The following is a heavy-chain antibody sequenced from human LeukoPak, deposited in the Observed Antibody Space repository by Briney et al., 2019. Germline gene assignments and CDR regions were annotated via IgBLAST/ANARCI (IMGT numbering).Heavy chain of an antibody. CDR1: GYTFTSYG. D-gene: IGHD2-2*01. V-gene: IGHV1-18*01. CDR2: ISAYNGNT. J-gene: IGHJ6*04. CDR3: ARALVVVVPGSMMDV. Sequence: ASVKVSCKASGYTFTSYGISWVRQAPGQGLEWMGWISAYNGNTNYAQKLQGRVTMTTDTSTSTAYMELRSLRSDDTAVYYCARALVVVVPGSMMDVWGKGTTVTVSS.